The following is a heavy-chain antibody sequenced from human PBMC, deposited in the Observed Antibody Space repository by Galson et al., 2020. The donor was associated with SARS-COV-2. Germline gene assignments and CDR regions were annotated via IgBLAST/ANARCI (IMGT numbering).Heavy chain of an antibody. D-gene: IGHD3-10*01. CDR2: IMYSGDIT. CDR1: GFTFTKSA. J-gene: IGHJ4*02. CDR3: ATGGDFDS. V-gene: IGHV3-23*01. Sequence: GGSLRLSCAASGFTFTKSAMAWIRQAPGKGLEWVSRIMYSGDITFYADSVKGRFTVSRDNSKNTLFLQMHSLRTEDTAIYYCATGGDFDSWGQGTLITVSS.